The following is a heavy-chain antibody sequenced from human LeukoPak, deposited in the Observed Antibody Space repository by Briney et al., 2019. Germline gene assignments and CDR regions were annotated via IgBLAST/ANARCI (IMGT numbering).Heavy chain of an antibody. CDR2: IIPILGIA. D-gene: IGHD3-22*01. CDR1: GGTFSSYA. Sequence: ASVKLSCKASGGTFSSYAISWVRQAPGQGLEWMGSIIPILGIANYAQKFQGRVTITADKSTSTAYMELSSLRSEDTAVYYCARGATMIVVVDPHDAFDIWGQGTMVTVSS. CDR3: ARGATMIVVVDPHDAFDI. V-gene: IGHV1-69*04. J-gene: IGHJ3*02.